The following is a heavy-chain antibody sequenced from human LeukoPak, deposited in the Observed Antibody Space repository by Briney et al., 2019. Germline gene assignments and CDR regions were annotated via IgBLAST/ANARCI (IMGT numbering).Heavy chain of an antibody. J-gene: IGHJ3*02. CDR3: ARMYRRSGSHRGAFDI. V-gene: IGHV2-70*17. CDR1: GFSLSSSGMC. CDR2: IDWDNAK. Sequence: ESGPALVEPTQTLTLTCTFSGFSLSSSGMCVTWIRQPPGKALEWLARIDWDNAKFHNTSLKTRLTVSKDTSKNQVVLTMTNMDPVDTATYYCARMYRRSGSHRGAFDIWGRGTMVTVSS. D-gene: IGHD1-26*01.